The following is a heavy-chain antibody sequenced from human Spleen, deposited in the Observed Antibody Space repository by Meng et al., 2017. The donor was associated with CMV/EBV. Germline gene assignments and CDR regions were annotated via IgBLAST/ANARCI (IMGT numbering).Heavy chain of an antibody. D-gene: IGHD6-19*01. CDR3: ARGVGVAGGDNWFDP. CDR2: INHSGST. Sequence: QVTLQRWGAGLLKPSETLSLTCAVYGVSFSGYYWSWIRQPPGKGLEWIGEINHSGSTNYNPSLKSRVTISVDTSKNQFSLKLSSVTAADTAVYYCARGVGVAGGDNWFDPWGQGTLVTVSS. CDR1: GVSFSGYY. J-gene: IGHJ5*02. V-gene: IGHV4-34*01.